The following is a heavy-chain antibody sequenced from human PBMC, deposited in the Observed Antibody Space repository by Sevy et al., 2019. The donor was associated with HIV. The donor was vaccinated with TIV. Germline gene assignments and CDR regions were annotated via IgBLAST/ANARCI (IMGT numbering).Heavy chain of an antibody. CDR3: ARGSSSWYNLYYYYYMDV. Sequence: GGSLRLSCAASGFPFRSYWMSWVRQAPGKGLEWVANIKEDGSEKYYVDSVKGRFTISSDNAKNSLFLQMNSLRAEDTAVYYCARGSSSWYNLYYYYYMDVWGKGTTVTVSS. J-gene: IGHJ6*03. D-gene: IGHD6-13*01. CDR1: GFPFRSYW. V-gene: IGHV3-7*03. CDR2: IKEDGSEK.